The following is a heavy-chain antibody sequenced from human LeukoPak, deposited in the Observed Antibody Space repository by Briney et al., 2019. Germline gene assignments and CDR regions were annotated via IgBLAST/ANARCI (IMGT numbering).Heavy chain of an antibody. J-gene: IGHJ3*02. CDR3: ARAGHLCSGGSCYSGGDAFDI. V-gene: IGHV3-13*01. CDR1: GLNFHSHS. Sequence: QPGGSLRLSCAASGLNFHSHSMSWIRQAPGKGLEWVSAIGTAGDTYYPGSVKGRFTISRENAKNSLYLQMNSLRAGDTAVYYCARAGHLCSGGSCYSGGDAFDIWGQGTMVTVSS. D-gene: IGHD2-15*01. CDR2: IGTAGDT.